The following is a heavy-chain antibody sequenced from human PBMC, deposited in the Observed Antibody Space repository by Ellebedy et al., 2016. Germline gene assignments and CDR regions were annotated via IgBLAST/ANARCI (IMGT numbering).Heavy chain of an antibody. CDR3: ARDLTAMVGGPYYYGMDV. J-gene: IGHJ6*02. CDR2: INPNSGGT. D-gene: IGHD5-18*01. V-gene: IGHV1-2*04. CDR1: GYTFTGYY. Sequence: ASVKVSCKASGYTFTGYYMHWVRQAPGQGLEWMGWINPNSGGTNYAQKFQGWVTMTRDTSISTAYMELSRLRSDDTAVYYCARDLTAMVGGPYYYGMDVWGQGTTVTVSS.